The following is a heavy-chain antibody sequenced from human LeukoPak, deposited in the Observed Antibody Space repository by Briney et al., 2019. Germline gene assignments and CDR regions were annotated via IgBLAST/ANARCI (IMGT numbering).Heavy chain of an antibody. V-gene: IGHV4-34*01. CDR3: ARGIVTTAVRGTFGY. CDR2: IYHSGST. CDR1: GGSLSGFY. D-gene: IGHD6-19*01. J-gene: IGHJ4*02. Sequence: SETLSLTCTVYGGSLSGFYWSWIRQPAGKGLEWIGQIYHSGSTNYNPSLKSRVTISVDTSKNQFSLHLSSVTAADTAVYYCARGIVTTAVRGTFGYWGQGTLVTVSS.